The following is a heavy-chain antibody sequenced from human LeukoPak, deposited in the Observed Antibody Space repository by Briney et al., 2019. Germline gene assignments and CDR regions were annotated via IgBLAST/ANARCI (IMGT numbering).Heavy chain of an antibody. CDR2: IFTSGIT. CDR3: ARESSGTYYNPLGYMDV. V-gene: IGHV4-4*07. J-gene: IGHJ6*03. Sequence: SESLSLTCTVSGGSISIYYWNWIRQPAGKGLEWNGRIFTSGITNYNPSLKSRVTMSVDTSSNQFSLTLTSVTAADTAVYYCARESSGTYYNPLGYMDVWGKGTTVTVSS. CDR1: GGSISIYY. D-gene: IGHD3-10*01.